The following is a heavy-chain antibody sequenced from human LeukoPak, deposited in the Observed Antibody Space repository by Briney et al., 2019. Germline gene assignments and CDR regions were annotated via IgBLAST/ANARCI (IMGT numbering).Heavy chain of an antibody. CDR3: ARDPRTYYDFWSGPATSMDV. V-gene: IGHV3-30*12. D-gene: IGHD3-3*01. CDR1: GFTFSSYG. J-gene: IGHJ6*04. Sequence: GGSLRLSCAASGFTFSSYGMHWVRQAPGKGLEWVSLMTYDGSEKYYADSVKGRFTISRDNSKNTLYLQMNSLRAEDTAVYYCARDPRTYYDFWSGPATSMDVWGKGTTVTVSS. CDR2: MTYDGSEK.